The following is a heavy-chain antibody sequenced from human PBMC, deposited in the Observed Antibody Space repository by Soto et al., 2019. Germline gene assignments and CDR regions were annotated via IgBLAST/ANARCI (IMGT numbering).Heavy chain of an antibody. CDR2: VYHSGSTY. CDR1: GYSITSGYY. J-gene: IGHJ3*02. Sequence: PSETLSLTCAVSGYSITSGYYWGWIRQPPGKGLECIGSVYHSGSTYYYNPSLKSRVTISVDTSKNQFSLRLSSVAVADTAVYYCARAYSSGWVDAFDIWGQGTMVTVSS. CDR3: ARAYSSGWVDAFDI. V-gene: IGHV4-38-2*01. D-gene: IGHD6-19*01.